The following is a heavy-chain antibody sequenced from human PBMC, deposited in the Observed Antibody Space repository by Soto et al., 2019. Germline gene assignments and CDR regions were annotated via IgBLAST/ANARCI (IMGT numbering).Heavy chain of an antibody. CDR2: ISYDGSNK. CDR3: AKPKHIVGAFFDY. V-gene: IGHV3-30*18. D-gene: IGHD1-26*01. CDR1: GFTFSSYG. J-gene: IGHJ4*02. Sequence: LRLSCAASGFTFSSYGMHWVRQAPGKGLEWVAVISYDGSNKYYADSVKGRFTISRDNSKNTLYLQMDSLRAEDTAVYYCAKPKHIVGAFFDYWGQGTLVTVSS.